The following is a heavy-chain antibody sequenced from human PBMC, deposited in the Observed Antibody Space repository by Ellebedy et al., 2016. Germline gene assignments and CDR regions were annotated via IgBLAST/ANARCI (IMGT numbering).Heavy chain of an antibody. J-gene: IGHJ4*02. V-gene: IGHV3-11*01. Sequence: GESLKISCAASGFTFSDYYMSWIRQAPGKGLEWVSYISGSGITIYYADSMKGRFTISRDNAKNSLYLQMNSLKTEDTAVYYCTTDYDSSGPLTPRPPSYDYWGQGTLVTVSS. D-gene: IGHD3-22*01. CDR3: TTDYDSSGPLTPRPPSYDY. CDR2: ISGSGITI. CDR1: GFTFSDYY.